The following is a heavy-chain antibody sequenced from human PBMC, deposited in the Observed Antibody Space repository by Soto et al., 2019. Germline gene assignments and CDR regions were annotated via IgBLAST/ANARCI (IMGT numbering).Heavy chain of an antibody. CDR2: ISQDGGAR. J-gene: IGHJ6*02. Sequence: EMQLVESGGGLVQPGGSLRLSYAASGFTFSSYYMTWVRQAPGKGLEWVAHISQDGGARYYVDSVKDRFIISRDNSKNSVYLHMNTLRAEDTAVYRCTRWNYAMDVWGQGTTVTVS. CDR1: GFTFSSYY. V-gene: IGHV3-7*03. CDR3: TRWNYAMDV.